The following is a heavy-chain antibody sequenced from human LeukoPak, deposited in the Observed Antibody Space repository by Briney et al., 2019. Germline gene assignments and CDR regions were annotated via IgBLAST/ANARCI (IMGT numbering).Heavy chain of an antibody. D-gene: IGHD6-13*01. Sequence: PSETLSLTCTVSGGSISSYYWNWIRQPPGKELEWIGYIYYSGSTNYNPSLKSRVTMSVDTSKNQFSLKLSSVTAADTAVYYCARGRAAAHAFDIWGQGTMVTVSS. CDR2: IYYSGST. J-gene: IGHJ3*02. CDR3: ARGRAAAHAFDI. CDR1: GGSISSYY. V-gene: IGHV4-59*01.